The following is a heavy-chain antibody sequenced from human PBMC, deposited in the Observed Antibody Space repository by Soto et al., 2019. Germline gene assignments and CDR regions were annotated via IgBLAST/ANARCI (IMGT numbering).Heavy chain of an antibody. J-gene: IGHJ5*02. D-gene: IGHD3-3*01. V-gene: IGHV1-18*04. CDR2: ISAYNGNT. Sequence: ASVKVSCKASGYTFTSYGISWVRQAPGQGLEWMGWISAYNGNTNYAQKLQGRVTMTTDTSTSTAYMELRSLRSDGTAVYYCARVEMDYDFWSGAFDPWGQGTLVTVSS. CDR1: GYTFTSYG. CDR3: ARVEMDYDFWSGAFDP.